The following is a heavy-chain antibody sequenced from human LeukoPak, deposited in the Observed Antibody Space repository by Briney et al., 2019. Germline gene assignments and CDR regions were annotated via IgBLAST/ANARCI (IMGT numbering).Heavy chain of an antibody. Sequence: SETLSLTCTVSGGSISSYYWSWIRQPPGKGLEWIGYIYTSGSTNYNPSLKSRVTISVDTSKNQFSLTLSSVTAADTAVYYCARSPGRSFDYWGQGTLVTVSS. D-gene: IGHD2-15*01. V-gene: IGHV4-4*09. CDR3: ARSPGRSFDY. CDR2: IYTSGST. CDR1: GGSISSYY. J-gene: IGHJ4*02.